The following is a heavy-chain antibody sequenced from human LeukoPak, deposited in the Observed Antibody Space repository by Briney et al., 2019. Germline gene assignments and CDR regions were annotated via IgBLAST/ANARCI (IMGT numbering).Heavy chain of an antibody. CDR2: ISSSSSYI. Sequence: GGSLRLSCAASGFTFSSYSMNWVRQAPGKGLEWVSSISSSSSYIYYADSVKGRFTISGDNAKNSLYLQMNSLRAEDTAVYYCATLWWGKSAAAGTYYFDYWGQGTLVTVSS. CDR1: GFTFSSYS. V-gene: IGHV3-21*01. D-gene: IGHD6-13*01. CDR3: ATLWWGKSAAAGTYYFDY. J-gene: IGHJ4*02.